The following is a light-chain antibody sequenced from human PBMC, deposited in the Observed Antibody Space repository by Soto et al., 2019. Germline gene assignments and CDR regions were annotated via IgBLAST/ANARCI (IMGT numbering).Light chain of an antibody. Sequence: DIQMTQSPSSLSAFVGDRVTITCQASQDIDVYLNWYQQKPGKVPELLIYDASALNTGVPSRFSGSGSGTDFTLTITSLQPEDFATYYCQQYHTVLSFGGGTRVEI. CDR3: QQYHTVLS. V-gene: IGKV1-33*01. CDR2: DAS. J-gene: IGKJ4*01. CDR1: QDIDVY.